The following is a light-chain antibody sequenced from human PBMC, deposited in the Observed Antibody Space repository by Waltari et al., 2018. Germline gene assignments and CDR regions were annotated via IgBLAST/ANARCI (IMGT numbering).Light chain of an antibody. CDR2: WAS. CDR1: QTVLSSSNNKNY. CDR3: QQYYSLPLT. Sequence: DIVMTPSPDSLAVSLGERPTITCKSSQTVLSSSNNKNYLTWYQQKPGQPPKLLVYWASTRESGVPDRFSGSGSGTDFTLTISSLQAEDVAVYFCQQYYSLPLTFGGGTKVEIK. V-gene: IGKV4-1*01. J-gene: IGKJ4*01.